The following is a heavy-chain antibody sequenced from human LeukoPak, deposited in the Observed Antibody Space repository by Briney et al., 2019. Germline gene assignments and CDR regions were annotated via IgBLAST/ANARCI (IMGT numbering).Heavy chain of an antibody. D-gene: IGHD6-19*01. Sequence: PGGSLRLSCAASGFTFSSYAMHWVRQAPGKGLEYVSAISSNGGSTYYANSVKGRFTISRDNSKNTLYLQMGSLRVEDMAVYYCARGTLAVAGNFYYYYMDVWGKGTTVTVSS. CDR2: ISSNGGST. J-gene: IGHJ6*03. CDR3: ARGTLAVAGNFYYYYMDV. V-gene: IGHV3-64*01. CDR1: GFTFSSYA.